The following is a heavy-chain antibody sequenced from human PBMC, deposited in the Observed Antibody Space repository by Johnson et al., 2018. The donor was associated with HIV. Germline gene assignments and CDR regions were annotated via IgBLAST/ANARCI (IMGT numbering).Heavy chain of an antibody. CDR3: ARGGQGRAAAGTFRRAFDI. CDR1: GFTFSSYD. Sequence: VQLVESGGGLVQPGGSLRLSCAASGFTFSSYDMHWVRQATGKGLEWVSAIGTAGDTYYPGSVKGRFTISRDNAKNSLYLQMNSLRAEDTALYYCARGGQGRAAAGTFRRAFDIWGQGTMVTVSS. CDR2: IGTAGDT. V-gene: IGHV3-13*01. J-gene: IGHJ3*02. D-gene: IGHD6-13*01.